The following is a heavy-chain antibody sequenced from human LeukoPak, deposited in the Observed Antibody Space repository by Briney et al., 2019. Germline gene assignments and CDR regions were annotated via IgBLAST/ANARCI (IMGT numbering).Heavy chain of an antibody. CDR1: GFSFRSYW. Sequence: PGGSLRLSCAASGFSFRSYWMHWVRQAPGKGLVWVARINSDGSSTRYADSVKGRFTISRDNAKNTLYLQMNSLRAEDTAVYYCANLVGATNGRFDYWGQGTLVTVSS. CDR2: INSDGSST. J-gene: IGHJ4*02. CDR3: ANLVGATNGRFDY. V-gene: IGHV3-74*01. D-gene: IGHD1-26*01.